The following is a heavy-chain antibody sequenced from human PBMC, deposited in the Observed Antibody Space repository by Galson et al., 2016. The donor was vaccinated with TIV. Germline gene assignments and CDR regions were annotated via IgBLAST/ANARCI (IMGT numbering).Heavy chain of an antibody. V-gene: IGHV1-69*05. J-gene: IGHJ6*02. Sequence: SVKVSCKASGGSLISYAISWVRQAPGQGLEWMGGIILIFRSAKSAEKVKDRVTTTTDESTSTVYMDLSRLTSDDTAVYFCAGGRRLTGSSGREFTSLDVWGQGTTVIVSS. CDR2: IILIFRSA. CDR1: GGSLISYA. CDR3: AGGRRLTGSSGREFTSLDV. D-gene: IGHD1-20*01.